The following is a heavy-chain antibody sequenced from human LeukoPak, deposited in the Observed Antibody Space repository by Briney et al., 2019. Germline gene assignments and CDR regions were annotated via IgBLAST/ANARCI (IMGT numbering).Heavy chain of an antibody. J-gene: IGHJ4*02. D-gene: IGHD7-27*01. Sequence: SETLSLTCTVSGGSVSSGTYFWTWVRQPPGKGLEWIGHIHYSVTTNYNPSLKSRVTMSLDTSKNQFSLKLTSVTAADAAIYFCARWGTYWGQGILVTVSS. V-gene: IGHV4-61*01. CDR3: ARWGTY. CDR2: IHYSVTT. CDR1: GGSVSSGTYF.